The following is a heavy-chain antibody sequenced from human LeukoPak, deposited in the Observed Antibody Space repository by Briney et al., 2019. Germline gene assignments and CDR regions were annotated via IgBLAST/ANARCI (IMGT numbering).Heavy chain of an antibody. CDR1: GYSISSGYY. CDR3: AASSGSYKVDL. D-gene: IGHD6-19*01. V-gene: IGHV4-38-2*02. CDR2: IHHSGRT. J-gene: IGHJ5*02. Sequence: PSETLSLTCIVSGYSISSGYYWGWIRQPPGKGLEWIGNIHHSGRTNYNPTLKSRVTISVDKSKNQFSLRVTSVTAADTAVYYCAASSGSYKVDLWGQGTLVTVSS.